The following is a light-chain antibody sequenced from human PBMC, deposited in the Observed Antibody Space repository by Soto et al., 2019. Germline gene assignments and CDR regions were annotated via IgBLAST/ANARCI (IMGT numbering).Light chain of an antibody. V-gene: IGKV3-20*01. CDR2: GAS. CDR3: HQYDTAPRT. Sequence: EIVLTQSPGTLSLSRGERATLSCRVSQTVTSSKLAWYQQRPGQAPRLLIYGASRRATGIPDRFSGSGSGTEFTLTISGLEPEDFAVYYCHQYDTAPRTFGQGTKVE. J-gene: IGKJ1*01. CDR1: QTVTSSK.